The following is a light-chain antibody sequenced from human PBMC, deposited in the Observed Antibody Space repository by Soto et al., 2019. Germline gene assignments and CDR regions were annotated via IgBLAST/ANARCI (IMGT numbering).Light chain of an antibody. V-gene: IGKV3-15*01. J-gene: IGKJ1*01. CDR2: DAS. CDR3: QQYNNWPPWT. CDR1: QSISSH. Sequence: EIVLTQSPATLSLSPGDRATLSCRASQSISSHLAWYQQKPGQAPRLLMYDASTRATGIPARFSGSGSETEFTLTISSLQSEDFAVYYCQQYNNWPPWTFGQGTKVDIK.